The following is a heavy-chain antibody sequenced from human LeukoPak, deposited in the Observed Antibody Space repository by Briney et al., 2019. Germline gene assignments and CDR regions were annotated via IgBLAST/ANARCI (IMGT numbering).Heavy chain of an antibody. D-gene: IGHD3-22*01. V-gene: IGHV4-34*01. J-gene: IGHJ4*02. CDR2: INHSGST. CDR3: ARHRAYYYDSSGYYKPGFDY. Sequence: SETLSLTCAVYGGSFSGYYWSWIRQPPGKGLEWIGEINHSGSTNYNPSLKSRVTISVDTSKNQFSLKLSSVTAADTAVYYCARHRAYYYDSSGYYKPGFDYWGQGTLVTVSS. CDR1: GGSFSGYY.